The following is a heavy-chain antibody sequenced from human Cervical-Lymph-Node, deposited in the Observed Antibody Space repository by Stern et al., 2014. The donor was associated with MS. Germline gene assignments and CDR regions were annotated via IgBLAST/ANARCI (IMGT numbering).Heavy chain of an antibody. CDR3: AKDPRGYSYGSPFDY. Sequence: EMQLVESGGGLVQPGGSLRLSCAASGFTFSSYAMSWVRQAPGKGLEWVSAISGSGGSTYYANSVKGRFTISRDNSKNTLYLQMNSLRAEDTAVYYCAKDPRGYSYGSPFDYWGQGTLVTVSS. D-gene: IGHD5-18*01. CDR2: ISGSGGST. CDR1: GFTFSSYA. J-gene: IGHJ4*02. V-gene: IGHV3-23*04.